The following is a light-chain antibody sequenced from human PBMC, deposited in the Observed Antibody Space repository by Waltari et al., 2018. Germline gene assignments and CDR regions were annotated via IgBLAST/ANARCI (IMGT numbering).Light chain of an antibody. CDR1: ESISNW. J-gene: IGKJ1*01. CDR3: QQYDSFWT. V-gene: IGKV1-5*03. Sequence: DIQMPHSPSALSGAVVTSITITCRASESISNWLAWYQQKPGKAPKVLIHKASSLESGVPSRFSGSGSATEFTLTISNLQPDDFATYYCQQYDSFWTFGQGTKVEIK. CDR2: KAS.